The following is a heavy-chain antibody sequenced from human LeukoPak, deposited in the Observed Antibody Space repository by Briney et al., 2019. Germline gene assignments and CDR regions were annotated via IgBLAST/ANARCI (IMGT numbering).Heavy chain of an antibody. J-gene: IGHJ3*02. V-gene: IGHV3-7*01. CDR2: IKQDGSEK. CDR1: EFTLSSYW. Sequence: PGGSLRLPCAASEFTLSSYWMAWVRQAPGKGLAWVANIKQDGSEKYYVDSVKGRFTISRDNARNSLYLQMNSLRAEDTAIFYCARVNPLMAPGAFDIWGQGTMVAVSS. CDR3: ARVNPLMAPGAFDI. D-gene: IGHD2-8*01.